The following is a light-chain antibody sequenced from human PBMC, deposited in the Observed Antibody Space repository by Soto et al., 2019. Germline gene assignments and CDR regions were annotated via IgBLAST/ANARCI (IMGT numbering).Light chain of an antibody. CDR3: QQYGSVYT. Sequence: EIVLTQSPGTLSLSPGERATLSCRASQSVSSSYLAWYQQKPGQAPRLLIYGASSRATGIPDRFSGSGSGTDFTLTISRLEPEDFAVYYCQQYGSVYTFGQGNKVEIK. CDR2: GAS. J-gene: IGKJ2*01. V-gene: IGKV3-20*01. CDR1: QSVSSSY.